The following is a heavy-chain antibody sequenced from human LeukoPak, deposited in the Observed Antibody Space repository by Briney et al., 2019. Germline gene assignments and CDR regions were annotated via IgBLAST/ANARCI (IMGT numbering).Heavy chain of an antibody. CDR3: ARDSQRWSLENFYAMDV. D-gene: IGHD1-1*01. CDR2: ISYDGSKT. Sequence: GGSLRLSCAASGFTFSRFGILWVRQAPGKGLQWVALISYDGSKTYYAASVKDRFTISRDNSKNTLYLQMNSLRTDDTAVYYCARDSQRWSLENFYAMDVWGQGTTVSVSS. J-gene: IGHJ6*02. CDR1: GFTFSRFG. V-gene: IGHV3-30*03.